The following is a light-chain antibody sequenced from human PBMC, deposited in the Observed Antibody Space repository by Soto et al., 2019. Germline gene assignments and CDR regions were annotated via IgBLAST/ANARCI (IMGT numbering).Light chain of an antibody. CDR1: SSDVGGYNY. CDR2: EVN. V-gene: IGLV2-14*01. CDR3: SSYATSSTLHV. Sequence: ALTQPASVSGSPGQSITISCTGTSSDVGGYNYVSWYQQHPGKAPKLIIYEVNNRPSGVSNRFSGSKSGNTASLTISGLQAEDEADYYCSSYATSSTLHVFGTGTKVTVL. J-gene: IGLJ1*01.